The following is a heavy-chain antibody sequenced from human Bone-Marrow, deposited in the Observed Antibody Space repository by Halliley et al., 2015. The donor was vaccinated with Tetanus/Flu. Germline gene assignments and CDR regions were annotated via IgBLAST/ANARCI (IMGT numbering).Heavy chain of an antibody. Sequence: QWFGKIYPGGGPDYTPPQKSRVTISLAKAKTQFSLKVNSVTAADTAVYYCARVDPQGIYFGHWGQGLPVTVSS. V-gene: IGHV4-4*02. CDR3: ARVDPQGIYFGH. CDR2: IYPGGGP. J-gene: IGHJ4*02. D-gene: IGHD3-16*01.